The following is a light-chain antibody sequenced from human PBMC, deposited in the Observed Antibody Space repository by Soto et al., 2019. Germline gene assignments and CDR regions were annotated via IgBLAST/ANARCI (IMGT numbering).Light chain of an antibody. CDR3: SSYTSSSIL. J-gene: IGLJ1*01. Sequence: SVLPQPASLSGSPGQSITISCTGTSSDVGGYNYVSWYQQHPGKAPKLMIYDVSNRPSGVSNRFSGSKSDNTASLTISGLQAEDEADYYCSSYTSSSILFGTGTKVTVL. CDR1: SSDVGGYNY. V-gene: IGLV2-14*01. CDR2: DVS.